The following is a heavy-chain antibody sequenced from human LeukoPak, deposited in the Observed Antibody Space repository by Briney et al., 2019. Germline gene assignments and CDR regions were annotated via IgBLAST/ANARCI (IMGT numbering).Heavy chain of an antibody. V-gene: IGHV3-53*01. CDR2: IYSGGST. Sequence: GGSLRLSCAASGFTVSSNYMTWVRQAPGKGLEWVSVIYSGGSTYYADSVKGRLTISRDNSKNTLFLQMNSLRAEDTAVYYCARNFALDYWGQGTLVTVSS. CDR1: GFTVSSNY. J-gene: IGHJ4*02. CDR3: ARNFALDY.